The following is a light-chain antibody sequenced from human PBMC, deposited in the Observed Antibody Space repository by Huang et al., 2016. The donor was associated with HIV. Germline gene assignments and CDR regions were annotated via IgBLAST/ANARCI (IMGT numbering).Light chain of an antibody. Sequence: EIVMTQSPATLSVSPGERATLSCRASQSISSNLAWYQQRTGQAPRLLIYGASPRATGIPARFSGSGSGTEFTFTISSLQSEDFAVYFCQQYNNWPPRRTFGQGTKVEIK. CDR2: GAS. CDR3: QQYNNWPPRRT. V-gene: IGKV3-15*01. CDR1: QSISSN. J-gene: IGKJ1*01.